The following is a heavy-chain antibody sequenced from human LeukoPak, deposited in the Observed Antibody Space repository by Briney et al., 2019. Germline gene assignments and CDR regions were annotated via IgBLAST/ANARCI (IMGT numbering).Heavy chain of an antibody. J-gene: IGHJ3*02. CDR1: GGSISGSYY. CDR3: ARDSHAYFDAFDI. V-gene: IGHV4-61*02. CDR2: IYARGST. D-gene: IGHD2/OR15-2a*01. Sequence: PSETLSLTCTVSGGSISGSYYWSWIRQPAGKGLGWIGRIYARGSTNYNPSLKSRVTISVDTSKSQFSLKLSSVSAADTAVYFCARDSHAYFDAFDIWGQGTMVTVSS.